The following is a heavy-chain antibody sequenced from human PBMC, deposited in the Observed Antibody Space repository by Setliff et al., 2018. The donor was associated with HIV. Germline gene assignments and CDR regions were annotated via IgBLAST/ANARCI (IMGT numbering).Heavy chain of an antibody. CDR1: GGSISSDY. CDR2: IYYSGST. J-gene: IGHJ6*02. V-gene: IGHV4-59*01. D-gene: IGHD3-22*01. Sequence: SSETLSLTCTVSGGSISSDYWSWIRQSPGKGLEWIGYIYYSGSTNYNPSLKSRVTISVATSKNQFSLKLNSVTTADTAVYYCARSRTSSGYYGVTGYGMDVWGQGTTVTVSS. CDR3: ARSRTSSGYYGVTGYGMDV.